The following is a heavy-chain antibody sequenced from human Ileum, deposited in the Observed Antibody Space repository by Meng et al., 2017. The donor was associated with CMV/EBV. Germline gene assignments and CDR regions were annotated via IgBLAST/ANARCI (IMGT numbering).Heavy chain of an antibody. V-gene: IGHV4-39*07. D-gene: IGHD3-10*01. CDR2: IYSSGTT. CDR1: GGSSSSPPYH. Sequence: QLQLQESGPGRVKPSETLALTCTVSGGSSSSPPYHWGWIRQPPGKGLEWIASIYSSGTTYYNPSLKSRVTISLDMSKNHLSLKLSSVTAADTAVYYCARDTGYFSGNLYWGQGILVTVSS. CDR3: ARDTGYFSGNLY. J-gene: IGHJ4*02.